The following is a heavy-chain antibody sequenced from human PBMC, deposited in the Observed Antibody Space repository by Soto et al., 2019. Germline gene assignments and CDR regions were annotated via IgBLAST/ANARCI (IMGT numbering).Heavy chain of an antibody. CDR2: IIPMFGTS. V-gene: IGHV1-69*01. CDR3: ARFSPPRGYYAY. D-gene: IGHD3-22*01. CDR1: GGTFTTFG. J-gene: IGHJ4*02. Sequence: QVQLVQSGAEVKKPGSSVKVSCTASGGTFTTFGISWVRQAPGQGLEWMGGIIPMFGTSHYAQKFQGRLTITAHESKRTVYMELSSLRSEDTAVYYCARFSPPRGYYAYWGQGTLVTVSS.